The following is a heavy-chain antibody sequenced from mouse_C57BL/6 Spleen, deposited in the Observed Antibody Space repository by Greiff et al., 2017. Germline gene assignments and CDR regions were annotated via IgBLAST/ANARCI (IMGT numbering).Heavy chain of an antibody. D-gene: IGHD2-5*01. Sequence: QVQLQQPGTELVKPGASVKLSCKASGYTFTSYWMHWVKQRPGQGLEWIGNLTPSNVGTNYNEKFKSKATLTVDKSSSTAYMQLSRLTSEDSAVYYCARPYSNYGSAMDYWGQGTSVTVSS. V-gene: IGHV1-53*01. CDR2: LTPSNVGT. J-gene: IGHJ4*01. CDR1: GYTFTSYW. CDR3: ARPYSNYGSAMDY.